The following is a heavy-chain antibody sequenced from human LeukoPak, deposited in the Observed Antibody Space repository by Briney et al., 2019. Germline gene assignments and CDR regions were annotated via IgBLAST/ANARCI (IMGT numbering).Heavy chain of an antibody. CDR2: ITGSGDST. V-gene: IGHV3-23*01. CDR3: VRAGWLLPQDIFDI. J-gene: IGHJ3*02. Sequence: GGSLRLSCAASGFTFGSFAMNWVRQAPGKGLEWVSAITGSGDSTFYGDSVKGRFTIARDNSKNTLYLQMNSLRVADTAVYYCVRAGWLLPQDIFDIWGQGTMATVSS. CDR1: GFTFGSFA. D-gene: IGHD3-22*01.